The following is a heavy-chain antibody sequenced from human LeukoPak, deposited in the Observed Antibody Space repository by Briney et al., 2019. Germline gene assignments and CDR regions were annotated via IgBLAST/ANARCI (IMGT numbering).Heavy chain of an antibody. CDR2: ISYDGSNK. D-gene: IGHD6-6*01. J-gene: IGHJ6*03. Sequence: GGSLRLSCAASGFTFSSYAMHWVRQAPGKGLEWVAVISYDGSNKYYADSVKGRFTISRDNSKNTLYLQMNSLRAEDTAVYYCARDWGVSARPGYMDVWGKGTTVTVSS. CDR3: ARDWGVSARPGYMDV. CDR1: GFTFSSYA. V-gene: IGHV3-30*04.